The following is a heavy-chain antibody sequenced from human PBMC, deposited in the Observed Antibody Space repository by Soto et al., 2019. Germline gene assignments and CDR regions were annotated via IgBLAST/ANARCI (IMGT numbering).Heavy chain of an antibody. J-gene: IGHJ6*02. CDR2: IYYSGST. CDR3: ARDIVATSGYYYGMDV. V-gene: IGHV4-31*03. Sequence: SETLSRTCTVSGGSISSGGYYWSWIRQHPGKGLEWIGYIYYSGSTYYNPSLKSRVTISVDTSKNQFSLKLSSVTAADTAVYYCARDIVATSGYYYGMDVWGQGTTVTVSS. D-gene: IGHD5-12*01. CDR1: GGSISSGGYY.